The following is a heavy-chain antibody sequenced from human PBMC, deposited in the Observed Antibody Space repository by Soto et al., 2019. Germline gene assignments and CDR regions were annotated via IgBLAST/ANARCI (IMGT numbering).Heavy chain of an antibody. CDR2: IYYSGST. Sequence: SETLSLTCTVSGGSISSSSYYWGWIRQPPGKGLEWIGSIYYSGSTYYNPSLKSRVTISVDTSKNQFSLKLSSVTAADTAVYYCAGQSIGSWGPNYYMDVWGKGTTVTVSS. CDR1: GGSISSSSYY. D-gene: IGHD2-15*01. J-gene: IGHJ6*03. V-gene: IGHV4-39*01. CDR3: AGQSIGSWGPNYYMDV.